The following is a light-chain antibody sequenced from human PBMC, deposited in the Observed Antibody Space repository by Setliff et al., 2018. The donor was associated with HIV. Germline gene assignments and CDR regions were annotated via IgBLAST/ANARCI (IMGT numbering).Light chain of an antibody. CDR2: DVS. CDR3: CSYAGSGTYV. CDR1: SSDVGSYNL. J-gene: IGLJ1*01. V-gene: IGLV2-23*02. Sequence: QSALTQPASVSVSPGHSITISCTGTSSDVGSYNLVSWYQQHPGKAPKLMIYDVSKRPSGVSHRFSGSKSGNTASLTISGRQAEDEADYYCCSYAGSGTYVFGTGTKVTVL.